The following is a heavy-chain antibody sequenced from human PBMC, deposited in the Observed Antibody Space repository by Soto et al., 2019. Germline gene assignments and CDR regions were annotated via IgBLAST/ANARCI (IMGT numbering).Heavy chain of an antibody. CDR1: GFNFRSFA. D-gene: IGHD4-17*01. CDR2: ISGSSINI. V-gene: IGHV3-23*01. CDR3: AKGNCDYRSMGFEL. Sequence: EAQLLESGGGLVEPGGSLRLSCTASGFNFRSFAMAWVRQVPGKGLEWVSSISGSSINIYYGDAVKGRFTISRDNSRNTVYLQMNSLRAEDTALYYCAKGNCDYRSMGFELWGQGTMVTVSS. J-gene: IGHJ3*01.